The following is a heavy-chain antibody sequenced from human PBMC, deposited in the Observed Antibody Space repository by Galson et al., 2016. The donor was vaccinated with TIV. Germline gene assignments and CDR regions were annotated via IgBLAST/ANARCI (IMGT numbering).Heavy chain of an antibody. Sequence: CAISGDSVSSPSAAWNWIRQSPSRGLEWLGRTFYRSKWYNDYAPSVKSRITINPDTSKNQFSLQLNSVTPEDTAVYYCARATPSVFGIIMTLDSWGQGTLVTVSS. J-gene: IGHJ4*02. CDR1: GDSVSSPSAA. CDR2: TFYRSKWYN. CDR3: ARATPSVFGIIMTLDS. V-gene: IGHV6-1*01. D-gene: IGHD3-16*01.